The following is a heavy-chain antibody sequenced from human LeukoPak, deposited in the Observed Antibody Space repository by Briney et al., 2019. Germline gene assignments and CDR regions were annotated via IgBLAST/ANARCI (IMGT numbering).Heavy chain of an antibody. J-gene: IGHJ5*02. CDR2: ISAYNGNT. CDR3: ARDGGSVYYGSGRHWFDP. V-gene: IGHV1-18*01. D-gene: IGHD3-10*01. Sequence: ASVKVSCKASGYTFTSYGISWVRQAPGQGLEWMGWISAYNGNTNYAQKLQGRVTMTTDTSTSTAYMELRSLRSDDTAVYYCARDGGSVYYGSGRHWFDPWGQGTLVTVSS. CDR1: GYTFTSYG.